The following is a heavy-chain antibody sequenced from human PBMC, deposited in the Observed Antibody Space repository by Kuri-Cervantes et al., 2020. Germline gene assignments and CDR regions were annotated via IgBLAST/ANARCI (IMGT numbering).Heavy chain of an antibody. CDR3: ARGRSGGSPVWRAFDI. V-gene: IGHV1-8*02. D-gene: IGHD2-15*01. CDR2: MNPNSGNT. J-gene: IGHJ3*02. Sequence: ASVKVSCKASGYTFTSYDINWVRQATGQGLEWMGWMNPNSGNTGYAQKFQGRVTMTRNTSISTAYMELSSLRSEDTAVYYCARGRSGGSPVWRAFDIWGQGTMVTVSS. CDR1: GYTFTSYD.